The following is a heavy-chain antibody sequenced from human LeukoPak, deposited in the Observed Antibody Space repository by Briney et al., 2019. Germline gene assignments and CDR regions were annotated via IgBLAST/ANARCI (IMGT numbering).Heavy chain of an antibody. V-gene: IGHV4-59*01. CDR1: GGSLSGYY. CDR2: IYYIGST. Sequence: SETLSLTCNISGGSLSGYYWNWIRQPPGKALEWIGYIYYIGSTNYNPSLKSRVTISVDTSKNQFSLKLSSVTAADTAVYYCARGAGDDAFDIWGQGTMVTVSS. J-gene: IGHJ3*02. CDR3: ARGAGDDAFDI. D-gene: IGHD2-21*01.